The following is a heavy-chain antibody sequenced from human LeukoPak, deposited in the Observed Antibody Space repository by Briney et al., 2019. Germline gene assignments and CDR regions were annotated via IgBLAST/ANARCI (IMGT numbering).Heavy chain of an antibody. J-gene: IGHJ4*02. V-gene: IGHV4-59*01. Sequence: KTSETLSLTCTVSGGSISSYYWSWIRQPPGKGLEWIGYIYYSGSTNYNPSLKSRVTISVDTSKNQFSLKLSSVTAADTAVYYCARAAVDYYDSSGYSFDYWGQGTLVTVSS. CDR1: GGSISSYY. D-gene: IGHD3-22*01. CDR3: ARAAVDYYDSSGYSFDY. CDR2: IYYSGST.